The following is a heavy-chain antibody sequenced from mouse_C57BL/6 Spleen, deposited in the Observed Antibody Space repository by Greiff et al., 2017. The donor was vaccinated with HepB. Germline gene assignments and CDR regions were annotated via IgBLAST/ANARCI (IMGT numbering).Heavy chain of an antibody. V-gene: IGHV5-16*01. Sequence: EVKVVESEGGLVQPGSSMKLSCTASGFTFSDYYMAWVRQVPEKGLEWVANINYDGSSTYYLDSLKSRFIISRDNAKTILYLQMSSLKSEDTATYYCARDRGYDYHWYFDVWGTGTTVTVSS. CDR1: GFTFSDYY. CDR2: INYDGSST. D-gene: IGHD2-4*01. J-gene: IGHJ1*03. CDR3: ARDRGYDYHWYFDV.